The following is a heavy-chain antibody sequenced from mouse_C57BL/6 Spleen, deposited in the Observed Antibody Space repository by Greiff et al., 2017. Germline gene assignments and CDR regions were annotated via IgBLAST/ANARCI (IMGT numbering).Heavy chain of an antibody. CDR2: IHPNSGST. V-gene: IGHV1-64*01. CDR1: GYTFTSYW. CDR3: ARSGRGYDGTLYSFDD. D-gene: IGHD2-3*01. Sequence: QVQLQQPGAELVKPGASVKLSCKASGYTFTSYWMHWVKQRPGQGLEWIGMIHPNSGSTNYNEKFKSKATLTVDKSSSTAYMQLSSLTSEDSAVYYCARSGRGYDGTLYSFDDWGQGTTLTVSS. J-gene: IGHJ2*01.